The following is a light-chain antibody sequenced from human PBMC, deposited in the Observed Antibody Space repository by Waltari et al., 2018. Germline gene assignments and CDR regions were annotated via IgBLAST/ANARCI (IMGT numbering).Light chain of an antibody. J-gene: IGKJ1*01. CDR1: QDVSGW. CDR3: QQYDDLFPT. V-gene: IGKV1D-16*01. CDR2: DTS. Sequence: DIQMTQPPSSLSSSVGGKVTITCHASQDVSGWLAWYQQKPGKAPKTLIVDTSTLQNGVPSTFSGSGSGTDYTLTISSLRPEDFATYYCQQYDDLFPTFGQGTKVE.